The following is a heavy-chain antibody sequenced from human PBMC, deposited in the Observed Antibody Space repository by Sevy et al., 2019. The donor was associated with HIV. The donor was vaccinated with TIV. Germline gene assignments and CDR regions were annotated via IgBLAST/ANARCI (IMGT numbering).Heavy chain of an antibody. CDR2: IYYNGHT. D-gene: IGHD1-26*01. CDR1: GGSITSLY. J-gene: IGHJ4*02. Sequence: LETLSLTCTVSGGSITSLYWNWIRQPPGKGLEWIANIYYNGHTNYNPSLKSRVTLSLDTSKNQFSLRLSSVTAADTAMYYCAGENAWGRGYSWGQGTLVTVSS. V-gene: IGHV4-59*08. CDR3: AGENAWGRGYS.